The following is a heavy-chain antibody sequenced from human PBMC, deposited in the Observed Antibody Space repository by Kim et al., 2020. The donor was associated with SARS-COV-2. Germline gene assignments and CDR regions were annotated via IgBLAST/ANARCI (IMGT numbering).Heavy chain of an antibody. J-gene: IGHJ4*02. V-gene: IGHV3-64*01. CDR3: ARDWWGRDHSWGPFGY. Sequence: NSVKGRFTICRDNSKNTLYLQMGSLRTEDMAVYYCARDWWGRDHSWGPFGYWGQGTLVTVSS. D-gene: IGHD3-16*01.